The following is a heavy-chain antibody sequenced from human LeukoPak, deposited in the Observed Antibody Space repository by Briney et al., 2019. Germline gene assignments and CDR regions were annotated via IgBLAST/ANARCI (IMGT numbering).Heavy chain of an antibody. CDR2: ISSSSSYI. Sequence: GGSLRLSCAASGFTFSSYSMNWVRQAPGKGLEWVSSISSSSSYIYYADSVKGRFTISRDNAKNSLYLQMNSLRAEDTAVYYCARDGGGGIAPVFVSPEARTYYYYMDVWGKGTTVTISS. CDR1: GFTFSSYS. V-gene: IGHV3-21*01. D-gene: IGHD6-13*01. CDR3: ARDGGGGIAPVFVSPEARTYYYYMDV. J-gene: IGHJ6*03.